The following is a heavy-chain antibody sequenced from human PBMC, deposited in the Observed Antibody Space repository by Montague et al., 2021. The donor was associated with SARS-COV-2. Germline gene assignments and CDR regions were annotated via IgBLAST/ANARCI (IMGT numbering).Heavy chain of an antibody. J-gene: IGHJ4*02. CDR1: GGSISSYY. CDR2: IYYSGST. D-gene: IGHD6-19*01. CDR3: ARYSSGWRVGGIDY. Sequence: SETLSLTCTVSGGSISSYYWSWIRQPPGKGLEWIGYIYYSGSTNYNPSLKSRVTISVDTSKNQFSLKLSSVTAADTAVYYCARYSSGWRVGGIDYWGQGTLVTVSS. V-gene: IGHV4-59*08.